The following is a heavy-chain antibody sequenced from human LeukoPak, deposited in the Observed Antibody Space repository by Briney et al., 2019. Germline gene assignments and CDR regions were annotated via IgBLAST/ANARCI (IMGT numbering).Heavy chain of an antibody. D-gene: IGHD6-6*01. CDR1: GGSISSYY. CDR2: IYTSGST. V-gene: IGHV4-4*07. J-gene: IGHJ6*03. Sequence: SETLSLTCTVSGGSISSYYWSWIRQPAGKGLEWIGRIYTSGSTNYNPSLKSRVTMSVDTSKNQFSLKRSSVTAADTAVYYCARGGSSSAYYYYYMDVWGKGTTVTVSS. CDR3: ARGGSSSAYYYYYMDV.